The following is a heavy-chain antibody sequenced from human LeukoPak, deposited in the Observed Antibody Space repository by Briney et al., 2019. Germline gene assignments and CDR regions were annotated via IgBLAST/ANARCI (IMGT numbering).Heavy chain of an antibody. Sequence: ASVKVCCKASGGTFSSYAISWVRQAPGQGLEWMGRIIPILGIANYAQKFQGRVTITADKSTSTAYMELSSLRSEDTAVYYCARDYDCAGAFDYWGQGTLVTVSS. CDR2: IIPILGIA. J-gene: IGHJ4*02. CDR1: GGTFSSYA. V-gene: IGHV1-69*04. CDR3: ARDYDCAGAFDY. D-gene: IGHD5-12*01.